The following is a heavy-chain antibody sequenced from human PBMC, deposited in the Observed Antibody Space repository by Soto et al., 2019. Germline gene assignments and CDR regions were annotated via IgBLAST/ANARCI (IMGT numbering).Heavy chain of an antibody. V-gene: IGHV4-34*01. D-gene: IGHD6-13*01. CDR2: ISHGGST. J-gene: IGHJ6*03. CDR1: GGSLSGNY. Sequence: QVQLQQWGAGLLKPSETLSLTCAVYGGSLSGNYWSWIRQPPGKGLEWIGEISHGGSTYYNPSLKSRVTISVDTSKNQFSLNLSSVTVADTAVYYCARGRLVAGNRYYYFMDVWGKGTTVTVSS. CDR3: ARGRLVAGNRYYYFMDV.